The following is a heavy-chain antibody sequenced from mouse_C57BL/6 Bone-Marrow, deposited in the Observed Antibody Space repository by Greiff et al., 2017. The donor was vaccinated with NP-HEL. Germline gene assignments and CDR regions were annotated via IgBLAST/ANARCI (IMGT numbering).Heavy chain of an antibody. Sequence: QVQLQQSGPELVKPGASVKISCKASGYAFSSSWMNWVKQRPGKGLEWIGRIYPGDGDTNYNGKFKGKATLTVDKSSSTAYMQLSSLTSEDSAVYFCARKLLWDYWGQGTTLTVSS. V-gene: IGHV1-82*01. D-gene: IGHD2-1*01. CDR3: ARKLLWDY. J-gene: IGHJ2*01. CDR1: GYAFSSSW. CDR2: IYPGDGDT.